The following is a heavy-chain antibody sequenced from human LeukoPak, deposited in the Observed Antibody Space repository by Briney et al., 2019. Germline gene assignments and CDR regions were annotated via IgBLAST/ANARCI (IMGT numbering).Heavy chain of an antibody. V-gene: IGHV1-24*01. Sequence: ASVKVSCKVSGYTLTELSMHWVRQAPGKGLEWMGGFDPEDGETIYAQKFQGRVTMTEDTSTDTAYMELSSLRSEDTAVYYCAPDLGSGWSHDYWGQGTLVTVSS. D-gene: IGHD6-19*01. CDR1: GYTLTELS. CDR3: APDLGSGWSHDY. J-gene: IGHJ4*02. CDR2: FDPEDGET.